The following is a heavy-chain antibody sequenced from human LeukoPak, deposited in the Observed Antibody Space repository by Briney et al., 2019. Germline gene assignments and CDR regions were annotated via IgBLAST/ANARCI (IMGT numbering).Heavy chain of an antibody. J-gene: IGHJ5*02. CDR2: IIPIFGTA. D-gene: IGHD4-17*01. CDR1: GYTFTSYG. CDR3: AREYTANGDLLNWFDP. Sequence: ASVKVSCKASGYTFTSYGISWVRQAPGQGLEWMGGIIPIFGTANYAQKFQGRVTITADESTSTAYMELSSLRSEDTAVYYCAREYTANGDLLNWFDPWGQGTLVTVSS. V-gene: IGHV1-69*13.